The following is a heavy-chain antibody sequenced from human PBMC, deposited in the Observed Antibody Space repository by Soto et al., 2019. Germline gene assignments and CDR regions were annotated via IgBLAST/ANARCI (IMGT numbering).Heavy chain of an antibody. D-gene: IGHD3-9*01. Sequence: ASVKVSCKASGYTFTRSGISWVRQAPGQGLEWMGWISTYNGDTNYAQTFQGRVTMTTDTSTSTVHMEVRSLRSDDTAVYYCARQGYDILTLYYYYGMDVWGQGTTVTVSS. J-gene: IGHJ6*02. CDR2: ISTYNGDT. CDR1: GYTFTRSG. CDR3: ARQGYDILTLYYYYGMDV. V-gene: IGHV1-18*01.